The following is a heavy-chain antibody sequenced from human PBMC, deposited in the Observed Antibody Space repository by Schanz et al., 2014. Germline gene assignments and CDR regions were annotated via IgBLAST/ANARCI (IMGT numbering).Heavy chain of an antibody. J-gene: IGHJ6*02. CDR1: GYTFTSYD. CDR2: ISAYNGNT. V-gene: IGHV1-18*01. D-gene: IGHD3-9*01. Sequence: QVQLVQSGAEVKNPGASVKVSCKASGYTFTSYDFNWVRQAPGQGLEWMGWISAYNGNTNYAQKLQGRVTMTTDTSTSTAYMELRSLRSDDTAVYYCARVQDDILTGSEYYYGMDVWGQGTTVTVSS. CDR3: ARVQDDILTGSEYYYGMDV.